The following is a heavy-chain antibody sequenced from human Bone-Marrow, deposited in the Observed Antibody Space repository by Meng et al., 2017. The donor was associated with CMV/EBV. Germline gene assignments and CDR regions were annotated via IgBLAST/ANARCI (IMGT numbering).Heavy chain of an antibody. V-gene: IGHV3-30*03. J-gene: IGHJ4*02. CDR1: GFTFSSYW. CDR2: ISYDGSNK. D-gene: IGHD5-24*01. Sequence: GGSLRLSCAASGFTFSSYWMHWVRQAPGKGLEWVAVISYDGSNKYYADSVKGRFTISRDNSKNTLYLQMNSLRAEDTAVYYCARDQDGYNYYDYWGQGTLVTVSS. CDR3: ARDQDGYNYYDY.